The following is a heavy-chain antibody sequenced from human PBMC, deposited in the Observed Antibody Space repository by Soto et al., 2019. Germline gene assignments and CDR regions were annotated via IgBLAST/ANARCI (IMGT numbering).Heavy chain of an antibody. V-gene: IGHV4-39*01. CDR1: DGCTNSESAY. Sequence: SGTIALTRRVSDGCTNSESAYGGWIRQPPGKGLEWIGVINHSGSTYHNLSLKGRVTMSVDASRNQFSLKLTSMTAADTAVYYCARLGGYVSVGYYYLWDSWGQGTLVTVPQ. D-gene: IGHD3-22*01. CDR3: ARLGGYVSVGYYYLWDS. CDR2: INHSGST. J-gene: IGHJ4*02.